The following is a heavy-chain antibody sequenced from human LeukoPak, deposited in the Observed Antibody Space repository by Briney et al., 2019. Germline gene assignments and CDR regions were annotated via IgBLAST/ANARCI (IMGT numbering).Heavy chain of an antibody. CDR2: IYSSGST. CDR1: GGSVSSGTYY. D-gene: IGHD5-12*01. CDR3: ARDLLHRGYAFDI. V-gene: IGHV4-61*02. Sequence: SETLSLTCTVSGGSVSSGTYYWGWIRQPAGKGLEWIGRIYSSGSTNYNPSLKSRVTMSVDTSRNQFSLNLTSVTAADTAIYYCARDLLHRGYAFDIWGQGTMVTVSS. J-gene: IGHJ3*02.